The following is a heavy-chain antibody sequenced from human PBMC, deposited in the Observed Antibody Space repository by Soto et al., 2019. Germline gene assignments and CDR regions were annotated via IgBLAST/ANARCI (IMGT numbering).Heavy chain of an antibody. CDR1: GGSISGYY. CDR3: ARYFDWPSGLDI. Sequence: QVLLQDSGPGLVKPSETLSLSCTVSGGSISGYYWSWIRQHPGKRLEWIGYINYSGSTNYNPSLNSRVTISVVTYKKYFSLTLGSVTAVETAVYYCARYFDWPSGLDIWGQGTMVTVSS. D-gene: IGHD3-9*01. CDR2: INYSGST. J-gene: IGHJ3*02. V-gene: IGHV4-59*01.